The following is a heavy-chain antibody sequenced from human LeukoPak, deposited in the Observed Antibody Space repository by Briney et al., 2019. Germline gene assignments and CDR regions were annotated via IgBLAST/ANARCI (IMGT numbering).Heavy chain of an antibody. J-gene: IGHJ4*02. CDR3: ARDSYSSGAHFDY. CDR1: GFTFSSYW. V-gene: IGHV3-74*01. D-gene: IGHD6-19*01. CDR2: INSDGSST. Sequence: PGGSLRLSCAASGFTFSSYWMHWVREAPGKGLVWVSRINSDGSSTSYADSVKGRFTISRDNAKNTLYLQMNSLRAEDTAVYYCARDSYSSGAHFDYWGQGTLVTVSS.